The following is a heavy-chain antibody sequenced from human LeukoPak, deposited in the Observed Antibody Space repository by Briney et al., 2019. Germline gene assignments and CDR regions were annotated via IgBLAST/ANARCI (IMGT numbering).Heavy chain of an antibody. V-gene: IGHV1-69*13. CDR2: IIPIFGTA. CDR3: ASYQQWLVKGTFDY. J-gene: IGHJ4*02. CDR1: GGTFSSYA. D-gene: IGHD6-19*01. Sequence: PVKVSCKASGGTFSSYAISWVRQAPGQGLEWMGGIIPIFGTANYAQKFQGRVTITADESTSTAYMELSSLRSEDTAVYYCASYQQWLVKGTFDYWGQGTLVTVSS.